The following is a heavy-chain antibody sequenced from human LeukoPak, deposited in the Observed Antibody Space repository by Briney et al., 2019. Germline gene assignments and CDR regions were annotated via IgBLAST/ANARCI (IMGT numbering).Heavy chain of an antibody. J-gene: IGHJ4*02. V-gene: IGHV4-59*08. CDR3: ARGLTSGWYSPDFDY. Sequence: AETLSLTCTVSGGPISSHHGTWLRQPPGKGLEWIGYVYYSGSGNYHPSLKSRVTMSVDPSKNQFSLNLSSVTAADTAVYYCARGLTSGWYSPDFDYWGQGTLVTVSS. CDR2: VYYSGSG. CDR1: GGPISSHH. D-gene: IGHD6-19*01.